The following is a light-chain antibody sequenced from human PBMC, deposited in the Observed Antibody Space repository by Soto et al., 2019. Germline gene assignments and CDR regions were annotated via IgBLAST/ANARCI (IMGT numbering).Light chain of an antibody. V-gene: IGKV1-5*01. CDR3: QQCHSYWS. CDR1: QSINTW. Sequence: DIQMTQSPSTLSASVGDRVTITCRASQSINTWLAWYQQKPGTAPKLLIYDASSLESGVPSRFSGSGSGTEFTLTISGLQPEVFATYYCQQCHSYWSFGQGTKVEIK. CDR2: DAS. J-gene: IGKJ1*01.